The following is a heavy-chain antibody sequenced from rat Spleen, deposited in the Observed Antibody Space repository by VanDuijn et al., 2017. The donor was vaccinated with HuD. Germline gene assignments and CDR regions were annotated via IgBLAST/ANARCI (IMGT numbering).Heavy chain of an antibody. CDR2: ISTGGGNT. CDR1: GFTFSNYY. Sequence: EVQLVESGGGLVQPGRSMKLSCAASGFTFSNYYMAWVRQGPTKGLEWVTSISTGGGNTYYRDSVKGRFTISRDNAKSTLFLQMDSLRSEDTATYYCARYYLYYGLLDSTYFDYWGQGVMVTVSS. D-gene: IGHD1-6*01. J-gene: IGHJ2*01. V-gene: IGHV5-25*01. CDR3: ARYYLYYGLLDSTYFDY.